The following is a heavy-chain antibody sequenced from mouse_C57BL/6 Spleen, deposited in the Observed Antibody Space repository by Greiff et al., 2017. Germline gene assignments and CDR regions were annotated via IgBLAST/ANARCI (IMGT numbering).Heavy chain of an antibody. J-gene: IGHJ3*01. CDR3: ARSGTDGYYGFAY. CDR1: GYTFTDYY. Sequence: VQLQQSGPVLVKPGASVQMSCKASGYTFTDYYMNWVKQSHGKSLEWIGVINPYNGGTSYNQKFKGKATLTVDKSSSTAYMELNSLTSEDAAVYYCARSGTDGYYGFAYWGQGTLGTVSA. D-gene: IGHD2-3*01. CDR2: INPYNGGT. V-gene: IGHV1-19*01.